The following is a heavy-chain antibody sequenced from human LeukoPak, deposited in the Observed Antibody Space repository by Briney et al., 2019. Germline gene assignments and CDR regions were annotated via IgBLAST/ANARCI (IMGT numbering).Heavy chain of an antibody. J-gene: IGHJ4*02. CDR1: GFTFSSYA. CDR3: ARASAYYYDSSGYYGFDY. Sequence: GGSLRLSRAASGFTFSSYAMHWVRQAPGKGLEWVAVISYDGSNKYYADSVKGRFTISRDNSKNTLYLQMNSLRAEDMAVYYCARASAYYYDSSGYYGFDYWGQGTLVTVSS. CDR2: ISYDGSNK. V-gene: IGHV3-30-3*01. D-gene: IGHD3-22*01.